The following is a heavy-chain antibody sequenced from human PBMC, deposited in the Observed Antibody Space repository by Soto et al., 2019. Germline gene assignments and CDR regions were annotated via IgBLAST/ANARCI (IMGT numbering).Heavy chain of an antibody. CDR1: GDSMSPFY. Sequence: QVPLQESGPGLVKPSETLSLTCTVSGDSMSPFYWNWIRQSPGKGLEWIGYIYSSGNTNYNPSLKSRVAISVDTSKNQFSLKLSSVTAADTAVYYCARGVYDYWSGYYAGSGLDVWGQGTTVTVSS. CDR2: IYSSGNT. V-gene: IGHV4-59*13. J-gene: IGHJ6*02. D-gene: IGHD3-3*01. CDR3: ARGVYDYWSGYYAGSGLDV.